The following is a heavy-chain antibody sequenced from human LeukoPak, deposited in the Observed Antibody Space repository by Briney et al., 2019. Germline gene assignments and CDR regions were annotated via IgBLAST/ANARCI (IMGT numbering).Heavy chain of an antibody. CDR1: GGSISSSSYY. V-gene: IGHV4-39*07. D-gene: IGHD6-13*01. Sequence: SETLSLTCTVSGGSISSSSYYWGWIRQPPGKGLEWIGSIYYSGSTNYNPSLKSRVAISVDTSKNQFSLKLSSVTAANTAVYYCARVVLPPGGAFDIWGQGTMVTVSS. J-gene: IGHJ3*02. CDR2: IYYSGST. CDR3: ARVVLPPGGAFDI.